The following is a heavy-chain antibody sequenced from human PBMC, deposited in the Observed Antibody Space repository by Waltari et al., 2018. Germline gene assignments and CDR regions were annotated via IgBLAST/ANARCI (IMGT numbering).Heavy chain of an antibody. CDR2: INHSGNN. D-gene: IGHD2-21*02. CDR3: VRLEDCSGPGGNCYSGDSFALDV. CDR1: GGSFSGYY. V-gene: IGHV4-34*02. J-gene: IGHJ6*02. Sequence: QVQLQQWGAGLLQPSETLSLTCAVYGGSFSGYYWGWIRQPPGKGLEWIGEINHSGNNNYNPSLRSRVTMLVDTSKSQFSLKLNSVTAADTAVYYCVRLEDCSGPGGNCYSGDSFALDVWGQGTTVTVSS.